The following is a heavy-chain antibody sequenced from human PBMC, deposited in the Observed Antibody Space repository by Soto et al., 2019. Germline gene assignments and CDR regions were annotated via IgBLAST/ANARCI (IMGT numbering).Heavy chain of an antibody. CDR2: IYYSGST. CDR1: GGSISSYY. CDR3: TRSPDSSGYYPRWYYYGMDV. D-gene: IGHD3-22*01. V-gene: IGHV4-59*01. J-gene: IGHJ6*02. Sequence: SETLSLTCTVSGGSISSYYWSWIRQPPGKGLEWIGYIYYSGSTNYNPSLKSRVTISVDTSKNQFSLKLSSVTAADTAVYYCTRSPDSSGYYPRWYYYGMDVWGQGTTVTVSS.